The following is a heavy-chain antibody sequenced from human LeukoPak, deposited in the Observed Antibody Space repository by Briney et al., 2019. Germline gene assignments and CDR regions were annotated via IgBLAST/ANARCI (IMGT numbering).Heavy chain of an antibody. D-gene: IGHD1-26*01. Sequence: ASVKVSCKASGYTFTSYAMHWVRQAPGQRLEWMGWINAGNGNTKYSQKFQGRVTITRDTSASTAYMELSSLRSEDTAVYYCARDRVGATNFDYWGQGTLVTVSS. CDR3: ARDRVGATNFDY. CDR2: INAGNGNT. J-gene: IGHJ4*02. V-gene: IGHV1-3*01. CDR1: GYTFTSYA.